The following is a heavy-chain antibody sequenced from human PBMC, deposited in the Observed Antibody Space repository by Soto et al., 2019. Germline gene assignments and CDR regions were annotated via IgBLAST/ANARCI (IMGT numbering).Heavy chain of an antibody. CDR1: GYTFTSYG. J-gene: IGHJ4*02. Sequence: QVQLVQSGAEVKKPGASVKVSCKASGYTFTSYGISWVRRAPGQGLEWMGWISAYNGNTNYAQKLQGRVTMTTDTSTSTAYMELRSLRSDDTAVYYCARVATYYYDSSGYYGVDYWGQGTLVTVSS. V-gene: IGHV1-18*01. CDR3: ARVATYYYDSSGYYGVDY. CDR2: ISAYNGNT. D-gene: IGHD3-22*01.